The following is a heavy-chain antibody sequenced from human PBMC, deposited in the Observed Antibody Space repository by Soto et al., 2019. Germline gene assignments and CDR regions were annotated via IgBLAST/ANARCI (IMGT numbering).Heavy chain of an antibody. J-gene: IGHJ4*02. V-gene: IGHV3-48*03. CDR1: GFTFSSYE. CDR2: ISSSGSTI. CDR3: ARDRSLRCFDY. Sequence: GGSLRLSCAASGFTFSSYEMNWVRQAPGKGLEWVSYISSSGSTIYYADSVKGRFTISRDNAKNSLYLQMNSLRAEDTAVYYCARDRSLRCFDYRGQGTLVTVSS.